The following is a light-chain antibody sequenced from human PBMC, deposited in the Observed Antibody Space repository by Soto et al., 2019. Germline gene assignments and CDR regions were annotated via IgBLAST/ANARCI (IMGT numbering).Light chain of an antibody. Sequence: QSVLTQPASVSGSPGQSITISCTGTSSDVGGYNYVSWYQQHPGKAPKLIIYDISYRPSGVSNRFSGSKSGNTASLTISGLQAEDEADYFCSSYSRRSTYVFGTGTMVTVL. V-gene: IGLV2-14*03. CDR2: DIS. J-gene: IGLJ1*01. CDR3: SSYSRRSTYV. CDR1: SSDVGGYNY.